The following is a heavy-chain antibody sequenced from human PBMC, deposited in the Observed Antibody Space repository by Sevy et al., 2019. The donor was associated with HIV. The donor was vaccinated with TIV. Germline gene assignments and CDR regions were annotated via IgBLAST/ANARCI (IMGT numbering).Heavy chain of an antibody. Sequence: SETLSLTCTVSGGSISSSSYYWGWIRQPPGKGLEWIGSIYYSGSTYYNPSLQSRVTISVDTSKNQFSLKLSSVTAADTAVYYCARLFGGDDFDWPAVHWGQGTLVTVSS. V-gene: IGHV4-39*01. CDR1: GGSISSSSYY. CDR2: IYYSGST. J-gene: IGHJ4*02. CDR3: ARLFGGDDFDWPAVH. D-gene: IGHD3-9*01.